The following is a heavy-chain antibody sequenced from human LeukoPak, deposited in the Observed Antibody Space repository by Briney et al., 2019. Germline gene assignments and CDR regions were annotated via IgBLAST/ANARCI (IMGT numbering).Heavy chain of an antibody. CDR3: AEEGYRSSTSCSDAFDI. D-gene: IGHD2-2*01. Sequence: GGSLRLSCAASGFTFSSYGMHWVRQAPGKGLEWVAVISYDGSNKYYADSVKGRFTISRDNSKNTLYLQMNSLRAEDTAVYYCAEEGYRSSTSCSDAFDIWGQGTMVTVSS. CDR1: GFTFSSYG. J-gene: IGHJ3*02. CDR2: ISYDGSNK. V-gene: IGHV3-30*18.